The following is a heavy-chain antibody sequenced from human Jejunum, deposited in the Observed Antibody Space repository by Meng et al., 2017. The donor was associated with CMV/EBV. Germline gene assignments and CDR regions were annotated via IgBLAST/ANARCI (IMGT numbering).Heavy chain of an antibody. CDR3: ARVSVGASYYFDY. D-gene: IGHD1-26*01. J-gene: IGHJ4*02. Sequence: SGGSVSSGSYYWSWIRQPPGKGLEWIGYIYYSGGTNYHPSLKSRVTISIDTSKNQFSLKLSSVPAADTAVYYCARVSVGASYYFDYWGPGTLVTVSS. CDR2: IYYSGGT. V-gene: IGHV4-61*01. CDR1: GGSVSSGSYY.